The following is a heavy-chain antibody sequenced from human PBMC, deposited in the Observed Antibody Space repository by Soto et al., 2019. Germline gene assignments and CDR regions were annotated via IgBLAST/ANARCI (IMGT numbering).Heavy chain of an antibody. CDR3: AIDYIDNWFDP. CDR2: INPSGGST. CDR1: GYTFTSYY. Sequence: QVQLVQSGAEVKKPGASVKVSCKASGYTFTSYYMHWVRQAPGQGLEWMGIINPSGGSTSYAQKFQGRVTMTRDTSTSTVYMELSSLRSEDTAVYYCAIDYIDNWFDPWGQGTLVTVSS. J-gene: IGHJ5*02. D-gene: IGHD4-4*01. V-gene: IGHV1-46*03.